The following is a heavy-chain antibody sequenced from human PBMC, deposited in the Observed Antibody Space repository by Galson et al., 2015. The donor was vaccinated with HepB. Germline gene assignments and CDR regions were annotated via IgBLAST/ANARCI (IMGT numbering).Heavy chain of an antibody. J-gene: IGHJ4*02. CDR3: AKVYYYDSSGYYPPATPFDY. V-gene: IGHV3-23*01. Sequence: SLRLSCAASGFTFSSYAMSWVRQAPGKGLEWVPAISGSGGSTYYADSVKGRFTISRDNSKNTLYLQMNSLRAEDTAVYYCAKVYYYDSSGYYPPATPFDYWGQGTLVTVSS. CDR1: GFTFSSYA. D-gene: IGHD3-22*01. CDR2: ISGSGGST.